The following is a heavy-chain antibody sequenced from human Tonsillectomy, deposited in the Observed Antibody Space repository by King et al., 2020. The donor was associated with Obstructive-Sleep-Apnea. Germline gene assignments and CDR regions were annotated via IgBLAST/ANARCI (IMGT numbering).Heavy chain of an antibody. Sequence: VQLVESGGGVVQPGRSLRLSCAASGFTFSRYSVHWVRQAPGKGLEWVAVISYDGSKKQYADSVKGRLTISRDNSKNTLSLQMNSLRAEDTAVYYCASGRRDGYDSDYYFGMDVWGQGTTVTVSS. J-gene: IGHJ6*02. D-gene: IGHD5-24*01. CDR3: ASGRRDGYDSDYYFGMDV. V-gene: IGHV3-30*04. CDR1: GFTFSRYS. CDR2: ISYDGSKK.